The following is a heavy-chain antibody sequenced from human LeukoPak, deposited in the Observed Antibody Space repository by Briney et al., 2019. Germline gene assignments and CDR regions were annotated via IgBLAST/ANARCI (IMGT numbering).Heavy chain of an antibody. D-gene: IGHD5-18*01. Sequence: WGSLRLSCAASGFTVSSNYMSWVRQAPGKGLEGVSVIYSGGSTYYADSVKGRFTISRHNSKSSVYCQMNRLRCDATAVYYCASHSDGPYDYWGQGSLVTVYS. J-gene: IGHJ4*02. CDR3: ASHSDGPYDY. V-gene: IGHV3-53*04. CDR1: GFTVSSNY. CDR2: IYSGGST.